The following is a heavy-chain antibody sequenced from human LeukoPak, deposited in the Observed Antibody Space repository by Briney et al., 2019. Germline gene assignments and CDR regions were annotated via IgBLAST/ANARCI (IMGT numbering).Heavy chain of an antibody. CDR3: AKCGSSGCHLIDY. CDR2: ISGRTGGT. CDR1: GFTFNTNA. D-gene: IGHD6-19*01. J-gene: IGHJ4*02. Sequence: QPGGSLRLSCAASGFTFNTNAMSWVRQAPGKGLEWVSAISGRTGGTYYADSVKGRFTISRDNSKSTLYLQMYSLRAEDTAVYYCAKCGSSGCHLIDYWGQGTLVTVSS. V-gene: IGHV3-23*01.